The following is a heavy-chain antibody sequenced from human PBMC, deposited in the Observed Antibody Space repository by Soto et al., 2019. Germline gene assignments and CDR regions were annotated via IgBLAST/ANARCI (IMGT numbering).Heavy chain of an antibody. Sequence: SETLSLTCGVSGGSISGSYYYWGWLRQSPGKGLEWIGSVFYTGFTSYNPSLESRLIVSIDTSKNQSSLKVGSVTAADTAVYYCARGITMTSAVQGGAPDKYYFDSWGQGGLVTVS. J-gene: IGHJ4*02. CDR1: GGSISGSYYY. CDR2: VFYTGFT. V-gene: IGHV4-39*07. D-gene: IGHD3-22*01. CDR3: ARGITMTSAVQGGAPDKYYFDS.